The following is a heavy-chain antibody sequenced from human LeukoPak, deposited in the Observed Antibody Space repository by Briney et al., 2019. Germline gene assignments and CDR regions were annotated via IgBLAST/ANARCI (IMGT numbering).Heavy chain of an antibody. CDR1: GFTFDDYA. D-gene: IGHD4-23*01. Sequence: GGSLRLSCAASGFTFDDYAMHWVRQAPGKGLEWVSGISWNSGSIGYADSVKGRSTISRDNAKNSLYLQMNSLRAEDTALYYCAKAFSQTTVVTTFDYWGQGTLVTVSS. CDR2: ISWNSGSI. V-gene: IGHV3-9*01. J-gene: IGHJ4*02. CDR3: AKAFSQTTVVTTFDY.